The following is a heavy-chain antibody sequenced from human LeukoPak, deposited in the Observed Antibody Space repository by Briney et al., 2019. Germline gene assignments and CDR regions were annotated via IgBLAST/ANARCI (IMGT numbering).Heavy chain of an antibody. CDR2: ISSGSSYI. V-gene: IGHV3-21*01. CDR3: ASQGGFDY. D-gene: IGHD2-15*01. Sequence: PGGSLRLSCAASGFTFSSHWMHWVRQTPGKGLEWVSSISSGSSYIYYADSVKGRFTISRDDAKKSLYLQMNSLRVEDTAVYYCASQGGFDYWGEGTPVTVSS. J-gene: IGHJ4*02. CDR1: GFTFSSHW.